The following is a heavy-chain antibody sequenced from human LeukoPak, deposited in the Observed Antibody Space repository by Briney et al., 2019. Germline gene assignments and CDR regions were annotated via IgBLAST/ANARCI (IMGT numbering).Heavy chain of an antibody. CDR3: AREYRNTYDP. J-gene: IGHJ5*02. CDR1: GDSVSTNSGA. V-gene: IGHV6-1*01. Sequence: SQTLSLTCAISGDSVSTNSGAWNWIRQSPSRGLESLGRTYYRSKWYSDYAVSVKSRITINADTSKNQCSLQLNSVTPEDTAIYYCAREYRNTYDPWGQGTLVTVSS. D-gene: IGHD1-26*01. CDR2: TYYRSKWYS.